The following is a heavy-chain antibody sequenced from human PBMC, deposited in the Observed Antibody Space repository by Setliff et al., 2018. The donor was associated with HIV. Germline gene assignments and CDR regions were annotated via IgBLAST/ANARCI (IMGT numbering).Heavy chain of an antibody. V-gene: IGHV3-48*04. Sequence: GGSLRLSCLASGFTFSTYSMNWIRQTPEKGLEWISYISSSSSTIYYADSVKGRFTISRDNTKNSLYLQMNSLRVEDTAVYYCARVYGAYDILDVWGQGTTVTVSS. D-gene: IGHD3-16*01. CDR1: GFTFSTYS. CDR2: ISSSSSTI. J-gene: IGHJ6*02. CDR3: ARVYGAYDILDV.